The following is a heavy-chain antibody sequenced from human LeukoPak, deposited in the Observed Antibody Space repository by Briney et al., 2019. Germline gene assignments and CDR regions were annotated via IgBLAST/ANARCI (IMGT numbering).Heavy chain of an antibody. CDR3: AKDMSRWELLGPDDAFDI. D-gene: IGHD1-26*01. CDR1: GFTFDDYA. CDR2: ISWNSGSI. V-gene: IGHV3-9*01. J-gene: IGHJ3*02. Sequence: PGGSLRLSCAASGFTFDDYAMHWVRQAPGKGLEWVSGISWNSGSIGYADSVKGRFTISRDNAKNSLYLQMNSLRAEDTALYYCAKDMSRWELLGPDDAFDIWGQGTMVTVSS.